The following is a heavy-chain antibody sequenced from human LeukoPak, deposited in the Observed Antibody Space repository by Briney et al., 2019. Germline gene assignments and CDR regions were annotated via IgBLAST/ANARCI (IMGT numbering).Heavy chain of an antibody. CDR2: IIPIFGIA. V-gene: IGHV1-69*13. CDR3: ASNWGRLVTTDAFDI. CDR1: GGTFSSYA. D-gene: IGHD7-27*01. Sequence: ASVKVSCKASGGTFSSYAISWVRQAPGQGLEWMGGIIPIFGIANYAQKFQGRVTITADESTSTAYMELSSLRSEDTAVYYCASNWGRLVTTDAFDIWGQGTMVTVSS. J-gene: IGHJ3*02.